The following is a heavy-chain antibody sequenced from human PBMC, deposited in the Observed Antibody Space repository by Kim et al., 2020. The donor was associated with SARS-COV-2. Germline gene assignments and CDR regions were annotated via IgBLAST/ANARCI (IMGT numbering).Heavy chain of an antibody. Sequence: GGSLRLSCAASGFTFSNAWMSWVRQAPGKGLEWVGRIKSKTDGGTTDYAAPVKGRFTISRDDSKNTLYLQMNSLKTEDTAVYYCTTHVDIVATIGEDYFDYWGQGTLVTVSS. V-gene: IGHV3-15*01. CDR2: IKSKTDGGTT. D-gene: IGHD5-12*01. J-gene: IGHJ4*02. CDR3: TTHVDIVATIGEDYFDY. CDR1: GFTFSNAW.